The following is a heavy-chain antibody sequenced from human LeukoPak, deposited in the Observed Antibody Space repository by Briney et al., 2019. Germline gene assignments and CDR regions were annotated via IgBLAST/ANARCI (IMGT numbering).Heavy chain of an antibody. J-gene: IGHJ4*02. Sequence: SETLSLTCTVSGGSISSYYWSWIRQPPGKGLEWIGYIYYSGSTNYNPSLKSRVTISVDTSKNQFSLKLSSVTAADTAVYYCARAGYYYGSGSYYNTLHFDYWGQGTLVTVSS. D-gene: IGHD3-10*01. CDR1: GGSISSYY. V-gene: IGHV4-59*01. CDR2: IYYSGST. CDR3: ARAGYYYGSGSYYNTLHFDY.